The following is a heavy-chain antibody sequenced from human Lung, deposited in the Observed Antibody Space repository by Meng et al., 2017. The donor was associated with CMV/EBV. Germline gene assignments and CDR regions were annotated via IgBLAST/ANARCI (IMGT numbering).Heavy chain of an antibody. CDR1: GDSITNHNW. CDR2: IPHRGSS. J-gene: IGHJ1*01. D-gene: IGHD3-10*01. V-gene: IGHV4-4*02. Sequence: QGRLRGSGPELGKPSETLSLTCAVSGDSITNHNWWAWVRQPPGKGLEWIGEIPHRGSSAYNPSLKSRVSMSIDKSKNQFSLKLTSVTAADTAVYHCLRRSGGSVWGQGTLVTVSS. CDR3: LRRSGGSV.